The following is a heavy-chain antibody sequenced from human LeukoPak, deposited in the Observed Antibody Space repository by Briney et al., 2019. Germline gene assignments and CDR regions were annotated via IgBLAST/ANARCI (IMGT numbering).Heavy chain of an antibody. CDR2: VSASGCRT. V-gene: IGHV3-23*01. CDR3: AKPGTEYGYNIYFDH. CDR1: GFTFSSNA. J-gene: IGHJ4*02. Sequence: GESLRLSCAASGFTFSSNAISWVRQAPGKGLEWVSLVSASGCRTYHADSVKGRFTISRDNSRNTLYLQMDSLRAEDPAFYYCAKPGTEYGYNIYFDHWGQGALVTVSS. D-gene: IGHD5-24*01.